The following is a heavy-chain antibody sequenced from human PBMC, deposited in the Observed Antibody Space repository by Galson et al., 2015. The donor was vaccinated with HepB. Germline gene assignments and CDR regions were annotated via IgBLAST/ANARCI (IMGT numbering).Heavy chain of an antibody. CDR2: TYYRAKWYN. CDR3: ARVGGTIYYYGRDV. J-gene: IGHJ6*02. V-gene: IGHV6-1*01. CDR1: GDSVSNNNAA. D-gene: IGHD1-14*01. Sequence: CAISGDSVSNNNAAWYWIRQSPSRGLEWLGRTYYRAKWYNTYAPSVRGRITISPDTSKNHFSLHLNSVTPEDTAVYYCARVGGTIYYYGRDVWGQGTTVTVSS.